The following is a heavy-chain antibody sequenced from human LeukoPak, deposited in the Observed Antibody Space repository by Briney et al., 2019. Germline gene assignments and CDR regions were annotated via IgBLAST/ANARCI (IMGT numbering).Heavy chain of an antibody. CDR3: ASVSMVTYYFDY. V-gene: IGHV1-69*04. CDR2: IIPILGIA. CDR1: GGTFSSYA. J-gene: IGHJ4*02. D-gene: IGHD5-18*01. Sequence: GASVKVSCKASGGTFSSYAISWVRQAPGRGLEWMGRIIPILGIANYAQKFQGRVTITADKSTSTAYMELSSLRSEDTAVYYCASVSMVTYYFDYWGQGTLVTVSS.